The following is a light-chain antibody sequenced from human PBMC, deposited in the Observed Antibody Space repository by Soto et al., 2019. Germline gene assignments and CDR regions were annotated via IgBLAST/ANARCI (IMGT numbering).Light chain of an antibody. CDR3: SANTSSSTYV. V-gene: IGLV2-14*03. J-gene: IGLJ1*01. CDR2: DVS. CDR1: SSDVGGYNY. Sequence: QSALTQPASVSGSPGQSIAISCTGTSSDVGGYNYVSWYQQHPGKAPKLMIFDVSNRPSGVSNRFSGSKSGNTASLTISGLQAEDEADYCCSANTSSSTYVFGTGTKVPVL.